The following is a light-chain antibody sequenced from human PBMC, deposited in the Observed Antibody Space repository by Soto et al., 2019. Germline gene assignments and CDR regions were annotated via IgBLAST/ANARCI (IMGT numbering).Light chain of an antibody. Sequence: IVMMQSPATLSVSAGERATLSCRASQSVSSNLAWYQQKPGQAPRLLIYGASTRATGIPARFSGSGSGTEFTLTISSLQSEDFAVYYCQQYNNWPPWTFGQGTKVDIK. CDR3: QQYNNWPPWT. CDR1: QSVSSN. J-gene: IGKJ1*01. CDR2: GAS. V-gene: IGKV3-15*01.